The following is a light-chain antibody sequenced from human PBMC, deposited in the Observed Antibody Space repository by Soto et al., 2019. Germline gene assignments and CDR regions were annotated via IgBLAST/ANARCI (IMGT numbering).Light chain of an antibody. CDR2: GAS. CDR1: QSVGSN. CDR3: QQYTNWPYT. J-gene: IGKJ2*01. V-gene: IGKV3-15*01. Sequence: EIVMTQSPATLSVSPGERASLSCRASQSVGSNLAWYQQTAGQAPRLLIYGASTRASGIPARFSGSGSGRESTLTISSLQSEDCAVYSCQQYTNWPYTFGQGTKLEIK.